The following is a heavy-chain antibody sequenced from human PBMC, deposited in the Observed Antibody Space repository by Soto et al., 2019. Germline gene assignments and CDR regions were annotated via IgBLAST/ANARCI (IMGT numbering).Heavy chain of an antibody. V-gene: IGHV4-4*02. CDR2: IYHSGST. CDR3: AKEKRTKGTGYAFDI. J-gene: IGHJ3*02. Sequence: QVQLQESGPGLVKPSGTLSLTCAVSGGSISSSNWWSWVRQPPGKGLEWIGEIYHSGSTNYNPSLKSQVTISVDKSQNQFSLKLSSVTAADTAVYYCAKEKRTKGTGYAFDIWGKGTMVTVSS. D-gene: IGHD1-1*01. CDR1: GGSISSSNW.